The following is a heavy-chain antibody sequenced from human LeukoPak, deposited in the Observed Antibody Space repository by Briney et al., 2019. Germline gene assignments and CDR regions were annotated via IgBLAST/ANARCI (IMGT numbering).Heavy chain of an antibody. D-gene: IGHD3-10*01. CDR1: GGSISTYY. CDR2: IYYSGST. CDR3: AKDLIYGSGRDAFDI. Sequence: PSETLSLTCTVSGGSISTYYWTWIRQPPGKGLEWIGYIYYSGSTNYNPSLKSRVTISVDTSKNQFSLKLTSLTAADTAVYYCAKDLIYGSGRDAFDIWGQGTMVTVSS. V-gene: IGHV4-59*01. J-gene: IGHJ3*02.